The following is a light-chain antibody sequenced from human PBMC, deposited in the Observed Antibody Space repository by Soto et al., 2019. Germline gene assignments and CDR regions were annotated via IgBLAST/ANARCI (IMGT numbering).Light chain of an antibody. V-gene: IGKV1-5*01. CDR3: LQYSSHSWT. J-gene: IGKJ1*01. Sequence: DIQMNQSPSSLSPSVGARVTITCRASRSISDWLAWYQQKPGKAPELLIFDASNLKSGVSSRFSGSGSGTELTITISRLQPDDVETYYCLQYSSHSWTFGQGTKVDI. CDR2: DAS. CDR1: RSISDW.